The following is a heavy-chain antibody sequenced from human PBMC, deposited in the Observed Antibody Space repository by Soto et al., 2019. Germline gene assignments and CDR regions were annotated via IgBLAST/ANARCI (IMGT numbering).Heavy chain of an antibody. CDR3: ARDTKYYDFWSGYPPMDV. CDR1: GYTFTSYG. CDR2: ISAYNGNT. D-gene: IGHD3-3*01. V-gene: IGHV1-18*01. J-gene: IGHJ6*04. Sequence: ASVKVSCKASGYTFTSYGISCVRQAPGQGLEWMGWISAYNGNTNYAQKLQGRVTMTTDTSTSTAYMELRSLRSDDTAVYYCARDTKYYDFWSGYPPMDVWGKGTTVTVSS.